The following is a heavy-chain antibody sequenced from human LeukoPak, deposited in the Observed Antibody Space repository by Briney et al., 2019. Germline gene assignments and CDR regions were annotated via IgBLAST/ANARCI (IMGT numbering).Heavy chain of an antibody. CDR1: GFTFRTYA. J-gene: IGHJ6*02. CDR3: AKDEVVGARGYYYYGMDV. Sequence: GGSLRLSCAASGFTFRTYAMNWVRQAPGKGLEWVAVISYDGSNKYYADSVKGRFTISRDNSKNTLYLQMNSLRAEDTAVYYCAKDEVVGARGYYYYGMDVWGQGTTVTVSS. D-gene: IGHD1-26*01. V-gene: IGHV3-30*18. CDR2: ISYDGSNK.